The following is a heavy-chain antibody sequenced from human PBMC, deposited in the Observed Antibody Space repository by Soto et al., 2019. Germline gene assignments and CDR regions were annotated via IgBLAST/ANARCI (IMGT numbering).Heavy chain of an antibody. CDR2: VLGDNGQI. D-gene: IGHD3-16*01. CDR3: VKDMAPGGADV. V-gene: IGHV3-9*02. J-gene: IGHJ6*02. Sequence: GGSLRLSCAVSGTTSTDYGMHWVRQAPGKGLEWVSGVLGDNGQIGYADSVKGRFTSSRDNARHFLYLQMNSLTVEDTALYYCVKDMAPGGADVWGQGTAVTVSS. CDR1: GTTSTDYG.